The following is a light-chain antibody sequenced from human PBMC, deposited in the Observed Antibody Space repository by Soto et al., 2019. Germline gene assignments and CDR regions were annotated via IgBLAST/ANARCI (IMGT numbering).Light chain of an antibody. J-gene: IGKJ5*01. CDR2: GAS. CDR1: QIVGLSG. Sequence: TMSFSPVEGATHSWSAIQIVGLSGFAWYQQKPGQAPRLLIYGASTRATGIPARFSGSGSGTEFTLTITSLQSEDFAVYYCQQYNNWPPTTFGQGTRLEIK. CDR3: QQYNNWPPTT. V-gene: IGKV3-15*01.